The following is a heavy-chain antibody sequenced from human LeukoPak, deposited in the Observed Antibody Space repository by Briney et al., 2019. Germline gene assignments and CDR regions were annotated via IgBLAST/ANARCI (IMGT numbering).Heavy chain of an antibody. D-gene: IGHD3-22*01. Sequence: KHVESLKISCKASGYSFTSYWIGWARQMPGKGLEWMGIIFPGDSDTRYSPSFQGQVTISAHQSISTAYLQWGSLKASDTAMYYCARRYDSSGFYPAAFDMWGQGTMVTVSS. CDR2: IFPGDSDT. V-gene: IGHV5-51*01. CDR3: ARRYDSSGFYPAAFDM. J-gene: IGHJ3*02. CDR1: GYSFTSYW.